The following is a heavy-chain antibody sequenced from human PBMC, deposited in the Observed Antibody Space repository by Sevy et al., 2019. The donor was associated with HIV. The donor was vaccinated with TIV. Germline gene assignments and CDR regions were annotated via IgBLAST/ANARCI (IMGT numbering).Heavy chain of an antibody. J-gene: IGHJ3*01. CDR1: GFTFSSYA. V-gene: IGHV3-23*01. CDR3: AKDRITVIWDAFDL. D-gene: IGHD4-17*01. Sequence: GGSLRLSCAASGFTFSSYAMHWVRQAPGKGLEWVSAISNSGSDTKYAGSVKGRFTISRNNSKNTLYVQMNSLSAEDTAVYYCAKDRITVIWDAFDLWGQGTMVTVSS. CDR2: ISNSGSDT.